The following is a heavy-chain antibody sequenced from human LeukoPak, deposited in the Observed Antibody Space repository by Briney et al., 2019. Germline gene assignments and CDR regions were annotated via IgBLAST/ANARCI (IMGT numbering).Heavy chain of an antibody. CDR3: ARGLYCSSTSCYTGNWFDP. J-gene: IGHJ5*02. V-gene: IGHV4-34*01. Sequence: SETLSLTCAVYGGSFSGYYWSWIRQPPGKGLEWIGEINHSGSTNHNPSLKSRVTISVDTSKNQFSLKLSSVTAADTAVYYCARGLYCSSTSCYTGNWFDPWGQGTLVTVSS. CDR2: INHSGST. D-gene: IGHD2-2*02. CDR1: GGSFSGYY.